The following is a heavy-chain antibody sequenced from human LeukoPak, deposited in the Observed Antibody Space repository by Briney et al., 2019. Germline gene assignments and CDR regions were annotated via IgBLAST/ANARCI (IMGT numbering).Heavy chain of an antibody. CDR2: IRYDGSKK. V-gene: IGHV3-30*02. CDR3: AEDLWSHSSGYFDY. D-gene: IGHD3-22*01. CDR1: GFTFSSYG. J-gene: IGHJ4*02. Sequence: GGSLRLSCAASGFTFSSYGMHWVRQAPGKGLEWVAFIRYDGSKKYYVDSVKGRFTISRDNSKNTLYLQMNSLRAEDTAVYYCAEDLWSHSSGYFDYWGQGTLVTVSS.